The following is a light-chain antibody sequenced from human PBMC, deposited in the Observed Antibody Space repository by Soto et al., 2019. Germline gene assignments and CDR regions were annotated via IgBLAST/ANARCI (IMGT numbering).Light chain of an antibody. CDR3: QHTTDFT. J-gene: IGKJ2*01. Sequence: DIQMTQSPSSLSASVGDRVTITCRASQAIHSYLNWYQQKPGKAPNLLIFATSTLQSGVPSRFSGSTSGAESTLTITGLQPDDLGTYYCQHTTDFTFGQGTKVEIK. CDR1: QAIHSY. V-gene: IGKV1-39*01. CDR2: ATS.